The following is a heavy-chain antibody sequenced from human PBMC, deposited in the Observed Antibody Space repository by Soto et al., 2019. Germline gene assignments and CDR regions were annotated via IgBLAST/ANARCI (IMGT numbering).Heavy chain of an antibody. D-gene: IGHD2-2*01. V-gene: IGHV1-18*01. J-gene: IGHJ5*02. CDR3: ARVVPGAEAWFGT. CDR1: GYTFSNYG. CDR2: ISLYSDGT. Sequence: QVQLVQSGGEVKRPGASVKVSCKPSGYTFSNYGITWVRQAPGQPLEWLGWISLYSDGTNYAQKFQGRVSMTTDTSTTTAYMELRSLRSDDTAVYYCARVVPGAEAWFGTWGQGTLVNVSS.